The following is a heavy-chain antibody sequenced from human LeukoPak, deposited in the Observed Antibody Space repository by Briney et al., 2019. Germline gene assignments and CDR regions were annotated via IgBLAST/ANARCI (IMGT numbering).Heavy chain of an antibody. CDR3: ARRGSDYYYGVDV. Sequence: GESLKISCKGSGYTFTTYWIGWLRQMPGKGLEWVGIIYPGDSDIRYSPSFQGQVTISADKSITTAYLQWGTLKASDTAMYYCARRGSDYYYGVDVWGQGTTVTVSS. J-gene: IGHJ6*02. CDR2: IYPGDSDI. V-gene: IGHV5-51*01. CDR1: GYTFTTYW. D-gene: IGHD3-16*01.